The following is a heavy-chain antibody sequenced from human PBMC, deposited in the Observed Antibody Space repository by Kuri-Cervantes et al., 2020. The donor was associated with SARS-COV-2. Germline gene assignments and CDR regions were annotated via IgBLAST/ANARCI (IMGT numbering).Heavy chain of an antibody. CDR3: AKLWFGELSPPGVDY. Sequence: GESLKIPCAASGFTFSSYAMSWVRQAPGKGLEWVSAISGSGGSTYYADSVKGRFTISRDNSKNTLYLQMNSLRAEDTAVYYCAKLWFGELSPPGVDYWGQGTLVTVSS. D-gene: IGHD3-10*01. CDR2: ISGSGGST. V-gene: IGHV3-23*01. J-gene: IGHJ4*02. CDR1: GFTFSSYA.